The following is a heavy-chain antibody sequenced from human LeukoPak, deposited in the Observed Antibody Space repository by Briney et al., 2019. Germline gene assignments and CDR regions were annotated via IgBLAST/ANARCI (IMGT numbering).Heavy chain of an antibody. CDR1: GFTFSSCG. J-gene: IGHJ3*02. CDR3: ARDFLPFGGVIGLEAFDI. CDR2: IWYDGSNK. D-gene: IGHD3-16*02. Sequence: GRSLRLSCAASGFTFSSCGMHWVRQAPGKGLEWVAVIWYDGSNKYYADSVKGRFTISRDNSKNTLYLQMNSLRAEDTAVYYCARDFLPFGGVIGLEAFDIWGQGTMVTVSS. V-gene: IGHV3-33*01.